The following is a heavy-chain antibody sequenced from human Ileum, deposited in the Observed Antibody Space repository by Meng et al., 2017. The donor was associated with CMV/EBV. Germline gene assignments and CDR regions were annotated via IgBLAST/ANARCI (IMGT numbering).Heavy chain of an antibody. J-gene: IGHJ4*02. CDR1: GFTFRAFY. V-gene: IGHV3-11*04. Sequence: LACAASGFTFRAFYRFWIRQSPGKGLEWISYISSSGTAKYYGDSVKGRFIISRDNAKRSLYLQMNSLRGEDTAVYYCARLSDSSGAGYWGQGTLVTVSS. CDR2: ISSSGTAK. D-gene: IGHD3-22*01. CDR3: ARLSDSSGAGY.